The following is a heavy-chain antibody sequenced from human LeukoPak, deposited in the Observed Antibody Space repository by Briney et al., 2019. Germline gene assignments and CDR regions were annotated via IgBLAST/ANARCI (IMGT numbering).Heavy chain of an antibody. Sequence: GGSLRLSCAASGFTVSSYAMSWVRQAPGKGLEWVSGISGSGDNTYYADSVKGRFTISRDNSKNTLYVQVNSLGTEDTAAYYCAKGSYYDSSGSFYFDYWGQGTLVTVSS. V-gene: IGHV3-23*01. D-gene: IGHD3-22*01. J-gene: IGHJ4*02. CDR1: GFTVSSYA. CDR3: AKGSYYDSSGSFYFDY. CDR2: ISGSGDNT.